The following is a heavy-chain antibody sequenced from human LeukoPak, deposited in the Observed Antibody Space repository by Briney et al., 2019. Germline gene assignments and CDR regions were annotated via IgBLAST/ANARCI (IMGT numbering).Heavy chain of an antibody. CDR2: INHSGST. CDR1: GGSFSGYY. D-gene: IGHD2-15*01. V-gene: IGHV4-34*01. CDR3: AARGYCSGGSCYVSDY. Sequence: SETLSLTCAVYGGSFSGYYWSWIRQPPGKGLEWIGEINHSGSTNYDPSLKSRVTISVDTSKNQFSLKLSSVTAADTAVYYCAARGYCSGGSCYVSDYWGQGTLVTVSS. J-gene: IGHJ4*02.